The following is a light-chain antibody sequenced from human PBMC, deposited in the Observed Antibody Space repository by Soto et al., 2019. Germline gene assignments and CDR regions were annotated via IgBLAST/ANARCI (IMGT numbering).Light chain of an antibody. J-gene: IGKJ4*01. CDR2: DSS. CDR3: QQRSNWPLT. CDR1: QSVGSY. V-gene: IGKV3-11*01. Sequence: EIVLTQFPATLSLSPGDGATLSCRASQSVGSYLSWYQQKRGQAPRLLIYDSSNRATGIPARFSGSGSGTDFSLIISSLEPEDFAVYYCQQRSNWPLTFGGGTKVDIK.